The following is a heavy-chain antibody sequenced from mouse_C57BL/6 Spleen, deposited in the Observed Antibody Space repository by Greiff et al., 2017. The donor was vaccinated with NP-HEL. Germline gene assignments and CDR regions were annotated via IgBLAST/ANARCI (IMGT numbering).Heavy chain of an antibody. CDR2: ISSGSSTI. D-gene: IGHD3-2*02. CDR3: ARPNSSGRDYFDY. V-gene: IGHV5-17*01. CDR1: GFTFSDYG. J-gene: IGHJ2*01. Sequence: DVKLVESGGGLVKPGGSLKLSCAASGFTFSDYGMHWVRQAPEKGLEWVAYISSGSSTIYYADTVKGRFTISRDNAKNTLFLQMTSLRSEDTAMYYCARPNSSGRDYFDYWGQGTTLTVSS.